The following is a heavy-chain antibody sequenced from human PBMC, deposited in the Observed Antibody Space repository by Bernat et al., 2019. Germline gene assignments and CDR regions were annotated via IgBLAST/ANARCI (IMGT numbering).Heavy chain of an antibody. CDR1: GFTLSSCG. CDR2: MSADGRNK. Sequence: QVQLVESGGGVVQPGRSLRLSCAASGFTLSSCGMHWVRQTPGRGLEWVAFMSADGRNKYYADSVKGRFTISSDNSKKMLYLQMDRLGVDDAALYYCAKDGLGYSPFEYWGQGTLVTVST. D-gene: IGHD6-13*01. CDR3: AKDGLGYSPFEY. V-gene: IGHV3-30*18. J-gene: IGHJ4*02.